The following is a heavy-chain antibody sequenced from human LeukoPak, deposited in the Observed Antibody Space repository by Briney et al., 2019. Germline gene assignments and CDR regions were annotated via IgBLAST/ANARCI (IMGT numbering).Heavy chain of an antibody. D-gene: IGHD1-26*01. Sequence: GGSLRLSCAASRFTFSSYSMNWVRQAPAKGLEWVSSISSSSSYIYYADSVKGRFTISRDNAKNSLYLQMNSLRAEDTAVYYCARDRGELNYFDYWGQGTLVTVSS. J-gene: IGHJ4*02. CDR3: ARDRGELNYFDY. CDR2: ISSSSSYI. CDR1: RFTFSSYS. V-gene: IGHV3-21*01.